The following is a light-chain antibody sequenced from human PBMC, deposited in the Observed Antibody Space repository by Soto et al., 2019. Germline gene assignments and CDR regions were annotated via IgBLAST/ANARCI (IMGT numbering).Light chain of an antibody. CDR3: QQYGSSPLT. CDR1: QSVSSK. CDR2: GAS. V-gene: IGKV3-15*01. Sequence: EIVMTQSPATLSVSPGEGATLSCRASQSVSSKLSWYQQKPGQAPRLLIYGASTRATGIPARFSGSGSGTDFTLTISRLEPEDFAVYYCQQYGSSPLTFGGGTKVDIK. J-gene: IGKJ4*01.